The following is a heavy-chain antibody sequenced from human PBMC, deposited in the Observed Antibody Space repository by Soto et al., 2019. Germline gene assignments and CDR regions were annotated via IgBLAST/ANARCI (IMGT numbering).Heavy chain of an antibody. V-gene: IGHV1-8*01. CDR1: GYTFTSYD. CDR2: MNPNSGNT. J-gene: IGHJ4*02. CDR3: ARGLGYCSSTSCRTTTDY. Sequence: ASVKVSCKASGYTFTSYDINWVRQATGQGLEWMGWMNPNSGNTGYAQKFQGRVTMTRNTSISTAYMELSSLRSEDTAVYYCARGLGYCSSTSCRTTTDYWGQGTLVTVSS. D-gene: IGHD2-2*01.